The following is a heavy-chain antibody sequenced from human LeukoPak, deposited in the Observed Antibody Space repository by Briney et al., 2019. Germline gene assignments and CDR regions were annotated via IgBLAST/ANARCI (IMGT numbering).Heavy chain of an antibody. V-gene: IGHV3-7*01. J-gene: IGHJ4*02. CDR3: ARLKDDVTKFDY. CDR1: GFTLGSYW. Sequence: GGSLRLSCVGSGFTLGSYWMSWVRQAPGKGLEWVANIKQDGSQIYYADSVKGRFTISRDNAKNSLFLQMNRLRVEDTGVYYCARLKDDVTKFDYWGQGTLVIVSS. CDR2: IKQDGSQI. D-gene: IGHD2-8*01.